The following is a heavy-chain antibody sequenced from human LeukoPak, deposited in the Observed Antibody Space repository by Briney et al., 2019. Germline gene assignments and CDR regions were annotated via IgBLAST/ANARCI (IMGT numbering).Heavy chain of an antibody. Sequence: PGGSLRLSCAASEFTFSSYSMNWVRQAPGKGLEWVSYITNSGNSKSYADSVKGRFTISRDNTKNSLYLQMNGLRAEDTAVYYCARGPLWFGELVLHEDWYFDLWGRGTLVTVSS. CDR3: ARGPLWFGELVLHEDWYFDL. V-gene: IGHV3-48*01. D-gene: IGHD3-10*01. J-gene: IGHJ2*01. CDR1: EFTFSSYS. CDR2: ITNSGNSK.